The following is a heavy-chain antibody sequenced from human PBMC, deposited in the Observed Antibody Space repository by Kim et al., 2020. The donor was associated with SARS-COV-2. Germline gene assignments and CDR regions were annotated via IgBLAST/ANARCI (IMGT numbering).Heavy chain of an antibody. J-gene: IGHJ4*02. CDR3: ARGYCGTASGYTGGIYFSY. Sequence: GGSLRLSCAASGFTFSSYGMHWVRQAPGKGLEWVATMWYDGSNKYYPDSVKGRFTVSRDNSKNTLYLQVNSLRAEDTAVYYCARGYCGTASGYTGGIYFSYWGREPVVTLSS. V-gene: IGHV3-33*01. CDR2: MWYDGSNK. CDR1: GFTFSSYG. D-gene: IGHD2-2*02.